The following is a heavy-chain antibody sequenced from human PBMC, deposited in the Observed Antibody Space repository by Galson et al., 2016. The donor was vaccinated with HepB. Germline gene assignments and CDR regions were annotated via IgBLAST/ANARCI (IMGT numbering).Heavy chain of an antibody. CDR2: ISDDANSK. J-gene: IGHJ4*02. Sequence: SLRLSCAASGFTFSRYTVHWVRQAPGKGLEWLAVISDDANSKYYADSVKGRFTISRDNSKNSLYLQMNSLRTEDTAVYYCARDATRHGYNDGQLGYWGQGTLVTVSS. CDR1: GFTFSRYT. CDR3: ARDATRHGYNDGQLGY. D-gene: IGHD5-24*01. V-gene: IGHV3-30-3*01.